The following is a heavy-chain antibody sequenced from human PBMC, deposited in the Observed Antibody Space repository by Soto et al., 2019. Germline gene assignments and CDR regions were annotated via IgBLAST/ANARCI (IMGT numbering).Heavy chain of an antibody. CDR1: GGSISSYF. D-gene: IGHD6-13*01. Sequence: SETLSLTCTVSGGSISSYFYIWVRQPPGKGLEWIGSVYYTGTTDYNPSLKSRVTISVDTPKTQFSLNLRSVTAADTAVYYCARDLAAVPRAFDYWGRGTLVTVSS. CDR2: VYYTGTT. J-gene: IGHJ4*02. CDR3: ARDLAAVPRAFDY. V-gene: IGHV4-59*01.